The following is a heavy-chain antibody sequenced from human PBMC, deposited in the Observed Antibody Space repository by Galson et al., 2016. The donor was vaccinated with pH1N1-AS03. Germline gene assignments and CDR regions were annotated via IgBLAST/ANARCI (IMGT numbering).Heavy chain of an antibody. D-gene: IGHD3-16*02. V-gene: IGHV4-4*01. CDR1: GGSMTSPDW. CDR3: ASAGYHTPGYHY. Sequence: LSLTCAVSGGSMTSPDWWTWVRQPPGKGLEWIGEVHYSGTTSYNPSLNSRVTMSIDKSNNQFSLNLGSVNAADTAVYFCASAGYHTPGYHYWGQGALVTVSS. J-gene: IGHJ4*02. CDR2: VHYSGTT.